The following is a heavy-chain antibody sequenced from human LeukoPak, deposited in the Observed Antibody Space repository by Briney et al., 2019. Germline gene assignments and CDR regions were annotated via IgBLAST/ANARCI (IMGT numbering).Heavy chain of an antibody. J-gene: IGHJ5*02. D-gene: IGHD2-15*01. CDR1: GFTVSSNY. V-gene: IGHV3-66*01. CDR2: IYSGGST. Sequence: GGSLRLSCAASGFTVSSNYMSWVRQAPGKGLEWVSVIYSGGSTYYADSVKGRFTISRDNSKNTLYLQMNSLRAEDTAVYYCAKDNVGVAAPFDPWGQGTLVTVSS. CDR3: AKDNVGVAAPFDP.